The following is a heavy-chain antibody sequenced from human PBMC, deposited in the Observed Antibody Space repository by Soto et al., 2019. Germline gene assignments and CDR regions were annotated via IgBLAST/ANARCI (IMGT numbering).Heavy chain of an antibody. CDR1: GGSISSYY. CDR2: ISGNGGST. CDR3: AKGENGYSSFDY. J-gene: IGHJ4*02. V-gene: IGHV3-23*01. D-gene: IGHD3-22*01. Sequence: PSETLSLTCTVSGGSISSYYWSWVRQAPGKGLEWVSAISGNGGSTYYADSVKGRFTISRDNSKNTLYLQMNSLRVEDTAVYHCAKGENGYSSFDYWGLGTLVTVPQ.